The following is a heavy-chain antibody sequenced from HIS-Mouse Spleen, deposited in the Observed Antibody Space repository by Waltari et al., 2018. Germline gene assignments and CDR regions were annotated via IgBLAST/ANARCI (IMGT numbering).Heavy chain of an antibody. CDR3: ARVARFWSGYQFFAYFDY. CDR1: GYTFTSYD. J-gene: IGHJ4*02. V-gene: IGHV1-8*01. D-gene: IGHD3-3*01. Sequence: QVQLVQSGAEVKKPGASVKVSCKASGYTFTSYDINWVRQATGQGLEWMGGRNPNSGNTGYAQKVQGRVTMTRNTSISTAYMELSSLRSEDTAVYYCARVARFWSGYQFFAYFDYWGQGTLVTVSS. CDR2: RNPNSGNT.